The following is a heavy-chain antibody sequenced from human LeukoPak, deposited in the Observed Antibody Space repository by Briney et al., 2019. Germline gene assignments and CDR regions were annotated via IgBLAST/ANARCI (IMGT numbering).Heavy chain of an antibody. V-gene: IGHV4-34*01. CDR1: GGSFSGYY. D-gene: IGHD2-15*01. CDR2: INHSGST. J-gene: IGHJ5*02. CDR3: AREGAATPLFQVWDWFDP. Sequence: SETLSLTCAVYGGSFSGYYWSWIRQPPGKGLEWIGEINHSGSTNYNPPLKSRVTISVDTSKNQFSLKLSSVTAADTAVYYCAREGAATPLFQVWDWFDPWGQGTLVTVSS.